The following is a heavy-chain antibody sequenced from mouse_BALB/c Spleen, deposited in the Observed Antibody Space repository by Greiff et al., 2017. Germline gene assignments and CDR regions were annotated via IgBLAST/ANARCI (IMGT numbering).Heavy chain of an antibody. CDR1: GDSITSGY. CDR3: ARTWGDYEPFDY. Sequence: EVQRVESGPSLVKPSQTLSLTCSVTGDSITSGYWNWIRKFPGNKLEYMGYISYSGSTYYNPSLKSRISITRDTSKNQYYLQLNSVTTEDTATYYCARTWGDYEPFDYWGQGTTLTVSS. CDR2: ISYSGST. J-gene: IGHJ2*01. D-gene: IGHD2-4*01. V-gene: IGHV3-8*02.